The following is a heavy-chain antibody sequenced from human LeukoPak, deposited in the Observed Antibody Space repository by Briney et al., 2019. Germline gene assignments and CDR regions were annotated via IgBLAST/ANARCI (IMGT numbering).Heavy chain of an antibody. CDR2: INHSGST. Sequence: PSETLSLTCAVYGGSFSGYYWSWIRQPPGKGLEWIGEINHSGSTNYNPSLKSRVTISVDTSKNQFSLKLSSVTAADTAVYYCAGDYSNGFYYYGMDVWGQGTTVTVSS. D-gene: IGHD4-11*01. J-gene: IGHJ6*02. V-gene: IGHV4-34*01. CDR3: AGDYSNGFYYYGMDV. CDR1: GGSFSGYY.